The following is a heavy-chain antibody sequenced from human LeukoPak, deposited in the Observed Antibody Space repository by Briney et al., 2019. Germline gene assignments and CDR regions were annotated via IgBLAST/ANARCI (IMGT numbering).Heavy chain of an antibody. CDR1: GYTFTSYY. D-gene: IGHD3-22*01. CDR3: ARDSRYDSSGYAFDI. V-gene: IGHV1-46*01. J-gene: IGHJ3*02. CDR2: INPGGGST. Sequence: GASVKVSCKASGYTFTSYYMHWVRQAPGQGVEWMGIINPGGGSTSYAQKFQGRVTMTRDTSTSTVYMELRSLSSEDTAVYYCARDSRYDSSGYAFDIWGQGTMVTVSS.